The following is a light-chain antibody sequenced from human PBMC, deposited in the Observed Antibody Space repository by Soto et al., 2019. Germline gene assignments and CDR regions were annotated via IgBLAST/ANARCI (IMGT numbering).Light chain of an antibody. CDR1: QDVGRW. Sequence: IQMSHSPSAVSASMGDTVTITCRSSQDVGRWLSWYQQKPGKAPKILIFATSTLQSGVPSRFSGSGSGTDFTLTITSLQSEDFATYYCQQARIFPVPFGQGTRLE. J-gene: IGKJ5*01. V-gene: IGKV1D-12*01. CDR2: ATS. CDR3: QQARIFPVP.